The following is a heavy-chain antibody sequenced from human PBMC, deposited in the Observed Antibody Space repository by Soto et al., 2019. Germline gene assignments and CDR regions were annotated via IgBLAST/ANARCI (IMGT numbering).Heavy chain of an antibody. CDR1: GGSISSSNW. V-gene: IGHV4-4*02. D-gene: IGHD2-21*01. CDR2: IYHSGST. Sequence: PSETLSLTCAVSGGSISSSNWWSWVRQPPGKGLEWIGEIYHSGSTNYNPSLKSRVTISVDKSKNQFSLKLSSVTAADTAMYYCARDTSYSGDSPHYGMDVWGQGPTVTVSS. CDR3: ARDTSYSGDSPHYGMDV. J-gene: IGHJ6*02.